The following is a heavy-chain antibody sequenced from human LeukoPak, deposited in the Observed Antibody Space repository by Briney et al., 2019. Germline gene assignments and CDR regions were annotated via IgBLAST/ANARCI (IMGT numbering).Heavy chain of an antibody. D-gene: IGHD1-14*01. V-gene: IGHV4-61*02. Sequence: MASQTLSLTCTVSGGSISSGSYYWSWIRQPAGKGLEWIGRIYYSGSTYYNPSLKSRVTISVDTSKNQFSLKLSSVTAADTAVYYCARRADPGPGDAFDIWGQGTMVTVSS. CDR2: IYYSGST. J-gene: IGHJ3*02. CDR3: ARRADPGPGDAFDI. CDR1: GGSISSGSYY.